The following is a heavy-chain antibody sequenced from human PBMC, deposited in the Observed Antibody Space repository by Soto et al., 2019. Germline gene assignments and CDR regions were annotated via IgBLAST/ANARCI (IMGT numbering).Heavy chain of an antibody. D-gene: IGHD2-21*01. CDR1: GFTFSNYA. V-gene: IGHV3-23*01. CDR2: ISGSGGRS. Sequence: PGGSLRLSCAASGFTFSNYARTWVRQGPGKGLEWVSGISGSGGRSYYADSVKGRFTISRDNSKSTLYLQMNSLRAEDTAVYYCAKAYFVWSSEQPYYFDYWGQGTLVTVSS. J-gene: IGHJ4*02. CDR3: AKAYFVWSSEQPYYFDY.